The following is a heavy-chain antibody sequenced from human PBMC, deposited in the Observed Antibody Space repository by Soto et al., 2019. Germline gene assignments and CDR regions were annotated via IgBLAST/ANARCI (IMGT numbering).Heavy chain of an antibody. V-gene: IGHV3-30*18. J-gene: IGHJ4*02. D-gene: IGHD3-10*01. CDR3: AKDLSGSGHY. CDR2: ISYDGSNK. Sequence: SGGSLRLSCAASGFTFSSYGMHWVRQAPGKGLEWMAVISYDGSNKYYADSVKGRFTISRDNSKNTLYLQMNSLRAEDTAVYYCAKDLSGSGHYWGQGTLVTVSS. CDR1: GFTFSSYG.